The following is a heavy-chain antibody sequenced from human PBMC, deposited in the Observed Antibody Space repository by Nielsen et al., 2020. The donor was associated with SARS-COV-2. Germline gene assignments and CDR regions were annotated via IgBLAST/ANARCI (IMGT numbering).Heavy chain of an antibody. V-gene: IGHV1-58*02. Sequence: SVKVSCKASGFTFTSSAMQWVRQARGQRLEWIGWIVVGSGNTNYAQNFQGTVTMTRDTSASTVYMELSSLRSEDTAVYYCARATTYSSGWYIDSWGPGTLVTVSS. CDR1: GFTFTSSA. D-gene: IGHD6-19*01. J-gene: IGHJ4*02. CDR2: IVVGSGNT. CDR3: ARATTYSSGWYIDS.